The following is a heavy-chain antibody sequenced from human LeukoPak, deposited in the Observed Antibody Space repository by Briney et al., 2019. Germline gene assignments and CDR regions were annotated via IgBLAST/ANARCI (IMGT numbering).Heavy chain of an antibody. J-gene: IGHJ6*03. D-gene: IGHD5-12*01. CDR3: ARDGIVATTKANYYYYMDV. Sequence: GGSLRLSCAASGFTFDDNGMNWVRQVPGKGLEWVCGIDWNGGITGYADSVKGRFTISRDNAKNSLYLQMNSLRAEDTAVYYCARDGIVATTKANYYYYMDVWGKGTTVTISS. V-gene: IGHV3-20*04. CDR2: IDWNGGIT. CDR1: GFTFDDNG.